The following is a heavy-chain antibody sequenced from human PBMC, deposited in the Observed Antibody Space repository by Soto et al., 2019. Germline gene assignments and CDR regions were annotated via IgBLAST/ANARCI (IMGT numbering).Heavy chain of an antibody. CDR3: AKDTATTLDDAFDI. CDR2: ISWNSGSI. CDR1: GFTFDDYA. D-gene: IGHD1-26*01. Sequence: AGGSLRLSCAASGFTFDDYAMHWVRQAPGKGLEWVSGISWNSGSIGYADSVKGRFTISRDNAKNSLYLQMNSLRAEDTASYYCAKDTATTLDDAFDIWGQGTMVTVSS. J-gene: IGHJ3*02. V-gene: IGHV3-9*01.